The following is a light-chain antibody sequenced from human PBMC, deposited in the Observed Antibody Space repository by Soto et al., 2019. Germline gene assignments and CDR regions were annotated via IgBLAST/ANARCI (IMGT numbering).Light chain of an antibody. CDR1: QSVDIS. V-gene: IGKV3-15*01. Sequence: EIVMTQSPATLSVSPGERATLSCRASQSVDISLAWYRQKPGQSPRLLIYGASTRATVIPDRFGGSGSGTEFTLTISSLQSEDFAVYYCQQYHEWPLTFGGGTKVDIK. CDR2: GAS. CDR3: QQYHEWPLT. J-gene: IGKJ4*01.